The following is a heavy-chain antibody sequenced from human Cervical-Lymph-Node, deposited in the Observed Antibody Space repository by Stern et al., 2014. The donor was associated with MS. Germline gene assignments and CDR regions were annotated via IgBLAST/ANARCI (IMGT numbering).Heavy chain of an antibody. V-gene: IGHV3-30-3*01. CDR1: GFTFSSYA. J-gene: IGHJ4*02. CDR2: ISAVGGNK. D-gene: IGHD1-26*01. Sequence: QVQLVESGGGVVQPGTSLRLSCTVSGFTFSSYAFHWVRQAPGNGLEWVAVISAVGGNKYYAESVKGRITISRDNSKNTLYVEMNSLRVEDSAVYYCARRPKGGAIDHWGQGTLVIVSS. CDR3: ARRPKGGAIDH.